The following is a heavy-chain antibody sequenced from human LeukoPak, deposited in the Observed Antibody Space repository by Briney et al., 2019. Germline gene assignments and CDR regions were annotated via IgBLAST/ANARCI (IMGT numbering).Heavy chain of an antibody. CDR1: GGSISSSSYY. CDR3: ATEAAGSGAFDY. V-gene: IGHV4-61*03. D-gene: IGHD6-25*01. Sequence: SETLSLTCTVSGGSISSSSYYWSWIRQPPGKGLEWIGYIYYTGTTNYNPSLKSRVTISVDTSKTHFSLTLTSVTAADTAVYYCATEAAGSGAFDYWGQGTLVTVSS. CDR2: IYYTGTT. J-gene: IGHJ4*02.